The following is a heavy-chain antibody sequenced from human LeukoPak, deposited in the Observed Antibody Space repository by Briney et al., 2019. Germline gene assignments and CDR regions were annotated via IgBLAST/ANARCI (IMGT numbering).Heavy chain of an antibody. CDR3: ARGGGVATYYYGMDV. D-gene: IGHD3-16*01. Sequence: GASVKVSCKASGYTFTGYYMHWVRQAPGQGLEWMGWINPNSGGTNYAQKFQGRVTMTRDTSTSTVYMELSSLRSEDTAVYYCARGGGVATYYYGMDVWGQGTTVTVSS. CDR2: INPNSGGT. V-gene: IGHV1-2*02. CDR1: GYTFTGYY. J-gene: IGHJ6*02.